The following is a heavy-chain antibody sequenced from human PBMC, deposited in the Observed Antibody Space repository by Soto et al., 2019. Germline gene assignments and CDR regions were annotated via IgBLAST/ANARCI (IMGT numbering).Heavy chain of an antibody. CDR3: ARAVSDKLRYIDWLSWFDP. J-gene: IGHJ5*02. CDR2: IIPIFGTA. V-gene: IGHV1-69*01. D-gene: IGHD3-9*01. CDR1: GGTFSSYA. Sequence: QVQLVQSGAEVKKPGSSVKVSCKASGGTFSSYAISWVRQAPGQGLEWMGGIIPIFGTANYAQKFQGRVTITADESTSTAYMELSSLRSEDTAVYYCARAVSDKLRYIDWLSWFDPWGQGTLVTVSS.